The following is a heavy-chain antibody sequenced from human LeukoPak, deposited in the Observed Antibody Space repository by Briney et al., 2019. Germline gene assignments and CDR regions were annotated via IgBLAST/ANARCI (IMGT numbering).Heavy chain of an antibody. Sequence: GASVKVSCKASGYTFTSYDINWVRQATGQGLEWMGWMNPNSGNTGYAQKFQGRVTMTRNTSISTAYMELSSLRPEDTAVYYCARMYYYDSSGYGPIMGPPVYYYYYYMDVWGKGTTVTISS. CDR1: GYTFTSYD. CDR3: ARMYYYDSSGYGPIMGPPVYYYYYYMDV. D-gene: IGHD3-22*01. CDR2: MNPNSGNT. V-gene: IGHV1-8*01. J-gene: IGHJ6*03.